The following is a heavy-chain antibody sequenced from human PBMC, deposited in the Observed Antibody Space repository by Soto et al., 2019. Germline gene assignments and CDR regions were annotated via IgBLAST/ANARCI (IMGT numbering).Heavy chain of an antibody. J-gene: IGHJ6*02. CDR1: GGSVSIASFI. Sequence: TLSLTGSVSGGSVSIASFIWSWVRQFPGKGLEWIGYINYSGTTYYNPSLRSRITMSVDTSKNQFSLNLSSVTAADTAVYYCARDHKWDGMDVWGQGTTVTVSS. V-gene: IGHV4-31*03. CDR2: INYSGTT. D-gene: IGHD1-26*01. CDR3: ARDHKWDGMDV.